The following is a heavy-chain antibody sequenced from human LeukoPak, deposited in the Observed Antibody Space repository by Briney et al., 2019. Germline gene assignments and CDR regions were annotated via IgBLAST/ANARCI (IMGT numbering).Heavy chain of an antibody. D-gene: IGHD2-2*01. CDR1: GFTFSSYS. V-gene: IGHV3-21*01. CDR3: AKDFGIVVVPAAIRYYYYGMDV. J-gene: IGHJ6*02. CDR2: ISSSSSYI. Sequence: GGSLRLSCAASGFTFSSYSMNWVRQAPGKGLEWVSSISSSSSYIYYADSVKGRFTISRDNAKNSLYLQMNSLRAEDTAVYYCAKDFGIVVVPAAIRYYYYGMDVWGQGTTVTVSS.